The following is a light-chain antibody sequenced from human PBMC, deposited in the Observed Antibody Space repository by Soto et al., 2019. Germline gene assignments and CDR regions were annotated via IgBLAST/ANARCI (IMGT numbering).Light chain of an antibody. CDR3: SSYTSSSTRV. V-gene: IGLV2-14*01. Sequence: QSALTQPASVSGSPGQSITISCTGTSSDVGRYKYVSWYQQHPGKVPKLMIYEVSSRPSGIYSRFSGSKSGNTASLTISGLQAEDEADYYCSSYTSSSTRVFGGGTKVTVL. J-gene: IGLJ2*01. CDR2: EVS. CDR1: SSDVGRYKY.